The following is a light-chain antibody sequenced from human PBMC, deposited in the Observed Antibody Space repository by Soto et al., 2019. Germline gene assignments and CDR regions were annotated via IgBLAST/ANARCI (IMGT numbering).Light chain of an antibody. J-gene: IGKJ1*01. V-gene: IGKV1-5*01. CDR3: QHYKMYSPWT. CDR2: DVS. Sequence: DIQMTQSPSTVSAYVGDSVTITCRASQSITTWLARYQQRPGKAPKLLIYDVSSLQSGVPSRFSGSGSGTEFTLTISSLQPDDFATYYCQHYKMYSPWTLGQGTKVDIK. CDR1: QSITTW.